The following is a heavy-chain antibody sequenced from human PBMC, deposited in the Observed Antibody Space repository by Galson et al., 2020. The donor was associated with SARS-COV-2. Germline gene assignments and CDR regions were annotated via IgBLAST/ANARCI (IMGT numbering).Heavy chain of an antibody. D-gene: IGHD3-10*01. CDR2: FSSSGST. V-gene: IGHV4-61*02. CDR1: GGSISSDSYY. J-gene: IGHJ6*02. Sequence: SETLSLTCTVSGGSISSDSYYWSWIRQPAGKGLEWIGRFSSSGSTNYNPSLKSRVTISPDTSKNQFSLKLSSVTASDTAVYYCARDVGSGSYGYYHYGLDVWGQGTTVTVSS. CDR3: ARDVGSGSYGYYHYGLDV.